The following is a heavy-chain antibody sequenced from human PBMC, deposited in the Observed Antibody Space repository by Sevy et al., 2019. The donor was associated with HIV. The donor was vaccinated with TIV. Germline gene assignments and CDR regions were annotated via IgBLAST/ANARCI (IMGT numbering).Heavy chain of an antibody. D-gene: IGHD6-19*01. V-gene: IGHV3-30*18. Sequence: GGSLRLSCAASGFTFSSYGMHGVRQAPGKGLEWVAVISYDGSNKYYADSVKGRFTISRDNSKNTLYLQMNSLRAEGTAVYYCAKDDSKAAVAPIDYWGQGTLVTVSS. CDR3: AKDDSKAAVAPIDY. J-gene: IGHJ4*02. CDR1: GFTFSSYG. CDR2: ISYDGSNK.